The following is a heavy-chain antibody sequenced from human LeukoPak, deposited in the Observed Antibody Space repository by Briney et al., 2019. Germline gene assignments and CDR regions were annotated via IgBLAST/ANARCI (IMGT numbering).Heavy chain of an antibody. J-gene: IGHJ4*02. CDR3: ARGGYSYPWYYFDY. CDR2: INHSGST. Sequence: SETLSLTCAVYGGSFSGYYWSWIRQPPGKGLEWIGEINHSGSTNYNPSFKSRVTISVDTSKNQFSLKLSSVTAADTAVYYCARGGYSYPWYYFDYWGQGTLVTVSS. D-gene: IGHD5-18*01. CDR1: GGSFSGYY. V-gene: IGHV4-34*01.